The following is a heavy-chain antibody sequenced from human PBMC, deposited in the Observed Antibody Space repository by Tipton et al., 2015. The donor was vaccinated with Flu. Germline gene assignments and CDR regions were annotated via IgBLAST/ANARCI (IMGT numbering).Heavy chain of an antibody. Sequence: TLSLTCSVSGDSIGSPYFWGWIRQPPGKGLEWIGNVHQTGNSYYNPSLRSRLTITVDRPKNHFSLRLTSVTAADTAVYYCAKLVYFDSSGYYRYYFDYWGQGTLVTVSS. D-gene: IGHD3-22*01. V-gene: IGHV4-38-2*01. CDR1: GDSIGSPYF. J-gene: IGHJ4*02. CDR3: AKLVYFDSSGYYRYYFDY. CDR2: VHQTGNS.